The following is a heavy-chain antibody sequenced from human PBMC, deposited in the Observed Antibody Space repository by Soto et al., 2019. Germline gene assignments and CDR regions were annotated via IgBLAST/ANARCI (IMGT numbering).Heavy chain of an antibody. D-gene: IGHD1-26*01. CDR2: ISAYNGNT. CDR1: GYTFTSYG. Sequence: GASVKVSCKASGYTFTSYGISWVRQAPGQGLEWMGWISAYNGNTNYAQKLQGRVTMTTDTSTSTAYMKLRSLRSDDTAVYYCARGPTGSGSSYGMDVWGQGTTVTVSS. J-gene: IGHJ6*02. CDR3: ARGPTGSGSSYGMDV. V-gene: IGHV1-18*04.